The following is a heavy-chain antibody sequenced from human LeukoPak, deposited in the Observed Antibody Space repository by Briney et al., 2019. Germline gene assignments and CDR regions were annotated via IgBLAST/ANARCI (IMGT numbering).Heavy chain of an antibody. Sequence: SETLSLTCTVSGGSISSGGYYWSWIRQPPKKALEWIGYIYYTGNTNYNPSLKSRVTISLDTSKNQFSLKLSSVTAAETAVYYCVRPKGYASGWYPSYYFDYWGQGTLVTVSS. D-gene: IGHD6-19*01. CDR2: IYYTGNT. V-gene: IGHV4-61*08. J-gene: IGHJ4*02. CDR1: GGSISSGGYY. CDR3: VRPKGYASGWYPSYYFDY.